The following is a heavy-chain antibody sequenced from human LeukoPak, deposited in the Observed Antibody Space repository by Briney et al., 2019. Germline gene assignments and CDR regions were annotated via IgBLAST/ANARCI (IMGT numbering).Heavy chain of an antibody. V-gene: IGHV1-2*02. CDR2: INPNSGVT. Sequence: ASVKVSCKASGYTFTGYYMHWVRQAPGQGPEWMGWINPNSGVTNYAPKFQGGVTVTADTSNSTAYMELSSLRSDDTAVYYCARDFYFGSGAYYNVPNYWGQGTLVTVSS. CDR1: GYTFTGYY. J-gene: IGHJ4*02. CDR3: ARDFYFGSGAYYNVPNY. D-gene: IGHD3-10*01.